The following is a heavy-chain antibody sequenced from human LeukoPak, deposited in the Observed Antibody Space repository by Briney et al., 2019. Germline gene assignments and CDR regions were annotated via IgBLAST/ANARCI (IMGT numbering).Heavy chain of an antibody. CDR1: GFTFSSYG. D-gene: IGHD2-2*01. CDR2: IWYDGSNK. Sequence: QPGGSLRLSCAASGFTFSSYGMHWVRRAPGKGLEWVAVIWYDGSNKYYADSVKGRFTISRDNSKNTLYLQMNSLRAEDTAVYYCARDGRAVKYQLLYYFDYWGQGTLVTVSS. V-gene: IGHV3-33*01. CDR3: ARDGRAVKYQLLYYFDY. J-gene: IGHJ4*02.